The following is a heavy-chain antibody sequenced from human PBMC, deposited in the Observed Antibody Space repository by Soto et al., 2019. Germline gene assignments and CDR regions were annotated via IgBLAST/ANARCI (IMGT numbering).Heavy chain of an antibody. Sequence: PSETLSLTCTVSGGPISSGGYYWSWIRQHPGKGLEWIGYIYYSGSTYYNPSLKSRVTISVDTSKNQFSLKLSSVTAADTAVYYCASKFGELLADAFDIWGQGTMVTVSS. CDR2: IYYSGST. V-gene: IGHV4-31*03. CDR1: GGPISSGGYY. J-gene: IGHJ3*02. CDR3: ASKFGELLADAFDI. D-gene: IGHD3-10*01.